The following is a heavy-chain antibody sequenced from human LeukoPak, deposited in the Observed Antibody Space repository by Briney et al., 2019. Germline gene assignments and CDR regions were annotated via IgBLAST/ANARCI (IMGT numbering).Heavy chain of an antibody. J-gene: IGHJ6*04. D-gene: IGHD2-15*01. CDR3: ARGRIVVVVAVTPRLYGMDV. CDR1: GGSFSGYY. CDR2: INHSGST. Sequence: SETLSLTCAVYGGSFSGYYWSWIRQPPGKGLEWIGEINHSGSTNYNPSLKSRVTISVDTSKNQFSLKLSSVTTADTAVYYCARGRIVVVVAVTPRLYGMDVWGKGTTVTVSS. V-gene: IGHV4-34*01.